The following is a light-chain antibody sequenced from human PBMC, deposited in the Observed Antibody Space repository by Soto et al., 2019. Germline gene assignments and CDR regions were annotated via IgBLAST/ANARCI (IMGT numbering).Light chain of an antibody. J-gene: IGLJ3*02. CDR2: EVR. V-gene: IGLV2-14*01. CDR1: MRDVGAYNL. CDR3: SAYTVRRTLV. Sequence: QSALTQPASVSGSAGQSITISCAGTMRDVGAYNLVSWYQQHPGTAPKLIIYEVRNRPSGISSRFSGSRSGNTASLTISGLQPEDEGDYYSSAYTVRRTLVFAGGS.